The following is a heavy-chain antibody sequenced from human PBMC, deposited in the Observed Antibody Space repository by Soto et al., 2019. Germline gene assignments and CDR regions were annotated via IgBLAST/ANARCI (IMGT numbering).Heavy chain of an antibody. Sequence: EVQLVESGGGLVQPGESLRLSCATSGFTFSNFDMHWVRQVPGKGLEWVSAIGAARDPYYLGSVKGRFTISRENAKNSLYLQMTDLRAGDSAVYYCARAYTGRLPRRADYYYAMDVWGQGTTVTVSS. V-gene: IGHV3-13*05. J-gene: IGHJ6*02. CDR3: ARAYTGRLPRRADYYYAMDV. CDR1: GFTFSNFD. D-gene: IGHD2-2*02. CDR2: IGAARDP.